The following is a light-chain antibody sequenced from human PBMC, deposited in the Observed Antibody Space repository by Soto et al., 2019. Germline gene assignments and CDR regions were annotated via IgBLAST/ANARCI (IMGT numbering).Light chain of an antibody. CDR2: GAS. V-gene: IGKV3-20*01. J-gene: IGKJ3*01. CDR1: QSINNRY. CDR3: QQFGSSPGFT. Sequence: EIVLTQSPGTLSLSPGERATLSCRATQSINNRYLAWYQQKPGQAPRLLIYGASSSATGIPDRFICSGSGTDFTLSISRLEPEDFAVYYCQQFGSSPGFTFGPGTKVDIK.